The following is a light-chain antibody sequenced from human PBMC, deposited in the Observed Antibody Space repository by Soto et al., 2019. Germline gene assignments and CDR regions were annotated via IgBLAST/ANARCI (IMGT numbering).Light chain of an antibody. CDR3: SSYRNSNMFPFV. V-gene: IGLV2-14*01. J-gene: IGLJ1*01. CDR1: SSDVGGYNY. CDR2: EVS. Sequence: QSALTQPASVSGSPGQSITISCTGTSSDVGGYNYVSWFQQHPGKAPKLMIYEVSNRPSGVPHRFSGSKSGSTASLTITGLQAEDEADYYCSSYRNSNMFPFVFGTGTKLTVL.